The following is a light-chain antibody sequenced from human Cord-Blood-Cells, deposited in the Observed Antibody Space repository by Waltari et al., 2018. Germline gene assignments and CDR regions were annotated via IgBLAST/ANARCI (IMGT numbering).Light chain of an antibody. CDR1: ISDVGRYNL. J-gene: IGLJ3*02. V-gene: IGLV2-23*01. CDR3: CSYAGSSTWV. CDR2: EGS. Sequence: QSALTQPASVSGSPGQPITISCTGTISDVGRYNLVSWCQQHPGKAPKLMIYEGSKRPSGVSNRFSGSKSGNTASLTISGLQAEDEADYYCCSYAGSSTWVFGGGTKLTVL.